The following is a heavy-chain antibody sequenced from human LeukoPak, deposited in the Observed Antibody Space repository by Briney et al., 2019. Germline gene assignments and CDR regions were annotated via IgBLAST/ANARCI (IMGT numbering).Heavy chain of an antibody. V-gene: IGHV3-9*01. J-gene: IGHJ4*02. Sequence: GGSLRLSCAASGFTFDDYAMHWVRHAPGKGLEWVSGISWNSGSIGYADSVEGRFTISRDNAKNSLYLQMNSLRAEDTALYYCAKDGRCSSTSCYAGIDYWGQGTLVTVSS. CDR1: GFTFDDYA. CDR3: AKDGRCSSTSCYAGIDY. D-gene: IGHD2-2*01. CDR2: ISWNSGSI.